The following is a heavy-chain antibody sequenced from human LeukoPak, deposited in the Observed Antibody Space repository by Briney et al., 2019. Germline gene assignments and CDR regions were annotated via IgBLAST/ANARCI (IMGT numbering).Heavy chain of an antibody. CDR1: RFTFTRHA. V-gene: IGHV3-23*01. Sequence: GGSLRLSCAASRFTFTRHAMSWVRQAPGKGLEWVSTTGLESVHTLCADSVQGRFTVSRDNSRNTLDLQMDNLTVDDTAIYYCVRGDDIGKHPTRAYYFDIWGKGTLVSASS. CDR3: VRGDDIGKHPTRAYYFDI. J-gene: IGHJ4*02. D-gene: IGHD3-10*01. CDR2: TGLESVHT.